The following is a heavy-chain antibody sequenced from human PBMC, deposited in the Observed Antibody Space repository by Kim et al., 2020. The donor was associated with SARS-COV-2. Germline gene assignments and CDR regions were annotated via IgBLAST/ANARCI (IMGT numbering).Heavy chain of an antibody. D-gene: IGHD4-17*01. Sequence: ASVKVSCKASGYTFTSYDINWVRQATGQGLEWMGWMNPNSGNTGYAQKFQGRVTMTRNTSISTAYMELSSLRSEDTAGYYCARISLRSRTYDYWGQGTLVTVSS. J-gene: IGHJ4*02. CDR3: ARISLRSRTYDY. V-gene: IGHV1-8*01. CDR2: MNPNSGNT. CDR1: GYTFTSYD.